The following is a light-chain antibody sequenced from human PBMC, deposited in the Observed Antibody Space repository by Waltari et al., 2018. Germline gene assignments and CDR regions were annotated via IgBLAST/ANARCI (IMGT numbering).Light chain of an antibody. V-gene: IGLV4-69*01. CDR1: SGHSTNV. CDR3: QTGGHGTWV. CDR2: VNSDGSH. J-gene: IGLJ3*02. Sequence: QLVLTQSPSASPSLGASVKLTCTLSSGHSTNVIAWLQKRPEKGPRFVMKVNSDGSHSKGDEIPDRFSGSSSGAERYLTISSLQSEDEADYYCQTGGHGTWVFGGGTKLTVL.